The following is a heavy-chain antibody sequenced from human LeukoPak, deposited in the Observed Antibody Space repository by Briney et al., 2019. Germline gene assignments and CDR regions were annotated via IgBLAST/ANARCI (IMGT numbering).Heavy chain of an antibody. CDR2: MNPNSGNT. J-gene: IGHJ6*02. CDR1: DALASSS. CDR3: ARGEATIPYYYYYYGMDV. V-gene: IGHV1-8*01. Sequence: DALASSSSSSVRHDTGQGLEWMGWMNPNSGNTGYAQKFQGRVSMTRNTSISTAYMELSSLRSEDTAVYYCARGEATIPYYYYYYGMDVRGQGTTVTVSS. D-gene: IGHD5-12*01.